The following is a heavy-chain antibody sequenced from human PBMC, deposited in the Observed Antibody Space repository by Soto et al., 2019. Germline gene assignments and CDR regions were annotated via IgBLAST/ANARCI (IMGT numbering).Heavy chain of an antibody. D-gene: IGHD5-12*01. V-gene: IGHV3-48*02. CDR2: ISSSSSTI. CDR1: GFTFSSYS. CDR3: ARDYRWLQFHDAFDI. Sequence: GGSLRLSCAASGFTFSSYSMNWVRQAPGKGLEWVSYISSSSSTIYYADSVKGRFTISRDNAKNSLYLQMNSLRDEDTAVYYCARDYRWLQFHDAFDILGQGTMVTVSS. J-gene: IGHJ3*02.